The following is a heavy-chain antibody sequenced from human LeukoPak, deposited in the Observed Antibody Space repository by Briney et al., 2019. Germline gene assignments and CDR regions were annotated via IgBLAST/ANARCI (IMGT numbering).Heavy chain of an antibody. J-gene: IGHJ4*02. CDR3: ASSGSRWLIDKTYSPY. CDR1: GGSFSGYY. V-gene: IGHV4-34*01. D-gene: IGHD3-22*01. CDR2: ISHNENT. Sequence: SEALSLTCAVYGGSFSGYYWNWIRQPPGKGLEWIGEISHNENTNYSPSLKSRLTISIDTSKNQFSLKLSSVTAADTAVYYCASSGSRWLIDKTYSPYWGQGTLVTVSS.